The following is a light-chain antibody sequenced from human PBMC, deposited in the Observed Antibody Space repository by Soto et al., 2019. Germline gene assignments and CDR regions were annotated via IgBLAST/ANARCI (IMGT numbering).Light chain of an antibody. CDR2: EVN. V-gene: IGLV2-23*02. CDR1: SSDVGSYNR. J-gene: IGLJ3*02. Sequence: QSALTQPASVSGSPGQSITISCTGTSSDVGSYNRVSWYQQDPGKAPTLMIYEVNKRPSGVSNRFSGSKSGDTASLTISGLQAEDEADYYCCSSVGSPNWVFGGGTQLTVL. CDR3: CSSVGSPNWV.